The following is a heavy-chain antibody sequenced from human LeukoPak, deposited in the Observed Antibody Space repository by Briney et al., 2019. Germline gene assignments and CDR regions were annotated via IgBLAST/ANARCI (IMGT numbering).Heavy chain of an antibody. V-gene: IGHV1-2*06. D-gene: IGHD6-19*01. CDR2: INPNSGGT. CDR3: ASRVESSGWYDLDY. Sequence: ASVKVSCKASGYTFTGYYMHWLRQAPGQGLEWMGRINPNSGGTSYAQKFQGRVTMTRDTSISTAYMELSRLRSDDTAVYYCASRVESSGWYDLDYWGQGTLVTVSS. J-gene: IGHJ4*02. CDR1: GYTFTGYY.